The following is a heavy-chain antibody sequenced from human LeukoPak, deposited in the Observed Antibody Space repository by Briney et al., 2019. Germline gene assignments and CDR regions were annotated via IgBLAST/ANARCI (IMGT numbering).Heavy chain of an antibody. Sequence: SVKVSCKASGGTFSSYAISWVRQAPGQGLEWMGGIIPIFGTANYAQEFQGRVTITTDESTSTAYMERSSLRSEDTAVYYWATTAIVGATTRFDYWGQGTLVTVSS. D-gene: IGHD1-26*01. CDR3: ATTAIVGATTRFDY. CDR1: GGTFSSYA. V-gene: IGHV1-69*05. J-gene: IGHJ4*02. CDR2: IIPIFGTA.